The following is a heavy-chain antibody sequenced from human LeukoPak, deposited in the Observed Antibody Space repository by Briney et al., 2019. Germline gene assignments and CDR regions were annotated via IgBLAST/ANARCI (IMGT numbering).Heavy chain of an antibody. Sequence: SETLSLTCTVSGGSISSSSYYWGWIRQPSGKGLEWIGSIYYSGSTYYNPSLKSRVTISVDTSKNQFSLKLSSVTAADTAVYYCARDYSSSSDDAFDIWGQGTMVTVSS. CDR2: IYYSGST. CDR3: ARDYSSSSDDAFDI. D-gene: IGHD6-6*01. V-gene: IGHV4-39*07. J-gene: IGHJ3*02. CDR1: GGSISSSSYY.